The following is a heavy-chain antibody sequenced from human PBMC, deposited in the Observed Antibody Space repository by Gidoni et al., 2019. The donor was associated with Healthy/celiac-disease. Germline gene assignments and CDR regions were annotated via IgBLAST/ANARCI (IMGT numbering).Heavy chain of an antibody. J-gene: IGHJ5*02. Sequence: QVQLVQSGAEVKKPGASVKVSCKASGYTFTGYYMHWVRQAPGQGLEWMGWINPNSGGTNYAQKFQGRVTMTRDTSISTAYMELSRLRSDDTAVYYCARIDIVVVPAGPRFWFDPWGQGTLVTVSS. D-gene: IGHD2-2*01. V-gene: IGHV1-2*02. CDR3: ARIDIVVVPAGPRFWFDP. CDR1: GYTFTGYY. CDR2: INPNSGGT.